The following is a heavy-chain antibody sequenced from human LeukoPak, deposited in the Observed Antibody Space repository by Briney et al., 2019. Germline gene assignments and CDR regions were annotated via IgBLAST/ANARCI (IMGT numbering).Heavy chain of an antibody. J-gene: IGHJ5*02. V-gene: IGHV3-23*01. CDR1: GFTVSSNY. Sequence: GGSLRLSCAASGFTVSSNYMSWVRQAPGRGLEWVSAIGTSGDTTYYADSVKGRFTISRDNSKNTLYLQMNSLRAVDTAVYYCAKDPYYDTSPWGQGTLVTVTS. CDR2: IGTSGDTT. CDR3: AKDPYYDTSP. D-gene: IGHD3-22*01.